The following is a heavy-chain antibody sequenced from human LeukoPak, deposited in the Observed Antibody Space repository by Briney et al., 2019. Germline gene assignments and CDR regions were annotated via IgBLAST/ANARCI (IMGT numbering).Heavy chain of an antibody. CDR3: TWVDCSGGSCYFAS. Sequence: PGGSLTLSCELSGIPFIYAWMRWVRPAPGNGREWVGRIKGTTADGTTAYAAPVKGRFIITRDDSKRMVYLQMDSLKIEDTAVYFCTWVDCSGGSCYFASWGQGTQVTVSS. CDR2: IKGTTADGTT. CDR1: GIPFIYAW. V-gene: IGHV3-15*01. J-gene: IGHJ4*02. D-gene: IGHD2-15*01.